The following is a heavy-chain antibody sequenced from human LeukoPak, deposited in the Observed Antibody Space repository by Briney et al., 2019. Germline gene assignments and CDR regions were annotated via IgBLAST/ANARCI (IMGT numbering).Heavy chain of an antibody. J-gene: IGHJ4*02. CDR3: ARHVWAGYSSTWYYFDY. CDR2: IYYSGST. Sequence: SETLSLTCTVSGGSISSYYWSWIRQPPGKGLEWIGYIYYSGSTNYNPSLKSRVTISVDTSKNQFSLKLSSVTAADTAVYYCARHVWAGYSSTWYYFDYWGQGTLVTVSS. CDR1: GGSISSYY. V-gene: IGHV4-59*08. D-gene: IGHD6-13*01.